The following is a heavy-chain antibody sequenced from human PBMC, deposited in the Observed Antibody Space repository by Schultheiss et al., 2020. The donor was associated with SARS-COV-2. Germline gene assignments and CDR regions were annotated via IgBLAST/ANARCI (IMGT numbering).Heavy chain of an antibody. CDR1: GFTFSNAW. CDR2: INSDGSST. J-gene: IGHJ6*02. V-gene: IGHV3-74*01. CDR3: AWGGDYLDGMDV. Sequence: GGSLRLSCAASGFTFSNAWMSWVRQAPGKGLEWVSRINSDGSSTSYADSVKGRFTISRDNAKNTLYLQMNSLRAGDTAVYYCAWGGDYLDGMDVWGQGTTVTVSS. D-gene: IGHD4-17*01.